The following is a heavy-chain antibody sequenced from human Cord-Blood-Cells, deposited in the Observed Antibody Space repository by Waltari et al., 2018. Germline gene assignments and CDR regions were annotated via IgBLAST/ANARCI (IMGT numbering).Heavy chain of an antibody. Sequence: QVQLQQWGAGLLKPSETLSLTCAVYGGSFSGYYWSWIRQPHGKGLEWIGEINHSGSTNYNPSLKSRVTISVDTSKNQFSLKLSSVTAADTAVYYCARSGIAAAGDYWGQGTLVTVSS. CDR3: ARSGIAAAGDY. CDR1: GGSFSGYY. J-gene: IGHJ4*02. D-gene: IGHD6-13*01. CDR2: INHSGST. V-gene: IGHV4-34*01.